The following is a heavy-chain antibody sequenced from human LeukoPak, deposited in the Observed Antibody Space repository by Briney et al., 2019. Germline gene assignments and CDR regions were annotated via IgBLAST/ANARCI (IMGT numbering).Heavy chain of an antibody. CDR1: GGSVSGYY. CDR3: ARLTGNYFCFAY. V-gene: IGHV4-4*07. D-gene: IGHD7-27*01. Sequence: SETLSLTCTVSGGSVSGYYWSWIRQSAGEGLEWIGRIHSSGSTNYHPSLRSRVTMSVDTSNNQISLRLSSVTVADTAIYYCARLTGNYFCFAYWGQGTLVTVSS. CDR2: IHSSGST. J-gene: IGHJ4*02.